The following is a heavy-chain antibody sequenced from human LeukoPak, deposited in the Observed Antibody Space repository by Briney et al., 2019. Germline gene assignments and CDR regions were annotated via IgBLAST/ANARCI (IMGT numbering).Heavy chain of an antibody. J-gene: IGHJ4*02. CDR2: IHPRSGDI. CDR3: ARDHNWGPDY. CDR1: GYTFSNYA. D-gene: IGHD7-27*01. Sequence: ASVKVSCKASGYTFSNYAISWVRQAPGQGLEWMGWIHPRSGDIHYGQKFQGRITLTRDTSISTAYLDLSGLTYDDTAIYYCARDHNWGPDYWGQGTLVTVSS. V-gene: IGHV1-2*02.